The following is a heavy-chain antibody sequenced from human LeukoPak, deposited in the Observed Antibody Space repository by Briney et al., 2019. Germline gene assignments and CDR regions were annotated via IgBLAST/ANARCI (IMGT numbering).Heavy chain of an antibody. Sequence: GASVKVSCKASGYTSTGYYMHWVRQAPGQGLEWMGWINPNSGGTNYAQKFQGRVTMTRDTSISTAYMELSRLRSDDTAVYYCAREKEEWELHYMDVWGKGTTVTVSS. CDR3: AREKEEWELHYMDV. CDR1: GYTSTGYY. D-gene: IGHD1-26*01. V-gene: IGHV1-2*02. CDR2: INPNSGGT. J-gene: IGHJ6*03.